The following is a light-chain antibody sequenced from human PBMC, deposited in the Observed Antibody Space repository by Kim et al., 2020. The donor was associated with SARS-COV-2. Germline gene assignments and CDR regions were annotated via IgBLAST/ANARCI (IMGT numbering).Light chain of an antibody. Sequence: DIQMTQSPSTLSVSVGDRVTITCRAGQRIGTWLAWYQQKPGKAPRLLIYEASNLDSGVPSRFSGSGSGTEFTLTISSLQTDDFATYYCQQYNRSPGLTFGGGTKVDIK. CDR2: EAS. CDR1: QRIGTW. V-gene: IGKV1-5*03. J-gene: IGKJ4*01. CDR3: QQYNRSPGLT.